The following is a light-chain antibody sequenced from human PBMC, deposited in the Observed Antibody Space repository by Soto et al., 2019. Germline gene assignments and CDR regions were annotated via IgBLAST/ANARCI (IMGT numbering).Light chain of an antibody. J-gene: IGKJ1*01. CDR3: QQRGNWPPT. CDR2: DAS. Sequence: EIVLTQSPATLSLSPGERATLSCRASQSVSSYLAWYQQKPGQAPRLLIFDASNRATGIPARFSGSGSATDFTLTISSPEPEDFAVYFCQQRGNWPPTFGQGTKVEIK. V-gene: IGKV3-11*01. CDR1: QSVSSY.